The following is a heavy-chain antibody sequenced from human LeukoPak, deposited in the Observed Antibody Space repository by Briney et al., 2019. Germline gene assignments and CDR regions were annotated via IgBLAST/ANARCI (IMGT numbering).Heavy chain of an antibody. D-gene: IGHD6-13*01. J-gene: IGHJ4*02. Sequence: PSETLSLTCTVSGGSISIYYWSWIRQPPGKGLEWIGYIYYSGSTNYNPSLKSRVTISVNTSKNQFSLKMSSVTAADTAVYYCERQGEQQIVDYWGQGNLVTVSS. CDR3: ERQGEQQIVDY. CDR1: GGSISIYY. V-gene: IGHV4-59*01. CDR2: IYYSGST.